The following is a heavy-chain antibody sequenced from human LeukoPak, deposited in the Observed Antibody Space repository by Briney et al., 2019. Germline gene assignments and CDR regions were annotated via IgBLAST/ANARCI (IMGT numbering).Heavy chain of an antibody. CDR1: GYSISGGYY. Sequence: PSETLSLTCTVSGYSISGGYYWGWIRQPPGKGLEWIGSMYHSGSTFYNPSLKSRVAISIHTSKNQFSLKLSSVTAADTAMYYCARRLLGYCSGGSCYSGYFQHWGQGTLVTVSS. CDR2: MYHSGST. V-gene: IGHV4-38-2*02. J-gene: IGHJ1*01. D-gene: IGHD2-15*01. CDR3: ARRLLGYCSGGSCYSGYFQH.